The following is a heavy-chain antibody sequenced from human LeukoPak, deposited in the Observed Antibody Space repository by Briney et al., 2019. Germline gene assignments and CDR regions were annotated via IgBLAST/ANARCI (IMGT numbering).Heavy chain of an antibody. CDR3: ARRSRSTEYYYALDV. CDR1: GYSFTNNW. CDR2: IYPGDSET. D-gene: IGHD2-2*01. V-gene: IGHV5-51*01. J-gene: IGHJ6*02. Sequence: GESLKISCKGSGYSFTNNWIGWVRQMPGEGLEWMGIIYPGDSETIYSPSFQGQVTISVDKSITTAYLQWSSLKASDSAIYFCARRSRSTEYYYALDVWGQGTTVTVSS.